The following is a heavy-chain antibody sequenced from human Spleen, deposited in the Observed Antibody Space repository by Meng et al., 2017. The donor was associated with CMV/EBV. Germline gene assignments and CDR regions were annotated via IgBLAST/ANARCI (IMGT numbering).Heavy chain of an antibody. CDR2: VSGCSSYI. V-gene: IGHV3-21*01. Sequence: GESLKISCAASGFNFSVYTMNWVRQAAGKGPEWVSCVSGCSSYIYYGDSVKGRFTISRDNARNTLYLQMNNLRVEDTAVYYWARDKYISTWLDHDHYYGMDVWGQGTTVTVSS. D-gene: IGHD3-3*02. CDR1: GFNFSVYT. CDR3: ARDKYISTWLDHDHYYGMDV. J-gene: IGHJ6*02.